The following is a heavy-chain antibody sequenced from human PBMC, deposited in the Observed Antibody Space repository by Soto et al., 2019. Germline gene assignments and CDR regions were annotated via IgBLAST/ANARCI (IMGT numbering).Heavy chain of an antibody. CDR3: ARDVYSSSRYFDY. CDR1: GFTFSSYS. Sequence: EVQLVASGGGLVKPGGSLRLSCAASGFTFSSYSMNWVRQAPGKGLEWVSSISSSSSYIYYADSVKGRFTISRDNAKNSLYLQMNSLRAEDTAVYYCARDVYSSSRYFDYWGQGTLVTVSS. D-gene: IGHD6-6*01. CDR2: ISSSSSYI. J-gene: IGHJ4*02. V-gene: IGHV3-21*01.